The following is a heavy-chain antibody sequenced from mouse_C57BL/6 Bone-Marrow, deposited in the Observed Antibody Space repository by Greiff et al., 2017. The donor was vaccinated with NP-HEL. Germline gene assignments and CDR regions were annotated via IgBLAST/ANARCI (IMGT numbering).Heavy chain of an antibody. J-gene: IGHJ1*03. Sequence: EVQVVESGGGLVKPGGSLKLSCAASGFTFSSYTMSWVRQTPEKRLEWVATISGGGGNTYYPDSVKGRFTISRDNAKNTLYLQMSSLRSEDTALYYCARQYDDDAYWYFDVWGTGTTVTVSS. V-gene: IGHV5-9*01. D-gene: IGHD2-4*01. CDR1: GFTFSSYT. CDR3: ARQYDDDAYWYFDV. CDR2: ISGGGGNT.